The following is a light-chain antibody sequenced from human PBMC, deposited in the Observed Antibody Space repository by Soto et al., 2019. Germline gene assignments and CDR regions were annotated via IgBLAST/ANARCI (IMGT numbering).Light chain of an antibody. V-gene: IGKV1-39*01. CDR2: AAS. CDR3: QQYGSSPIT. Sequence: DIQMTQSPSSLSASVGDRVTITCRASQSISSYLNWYQQKAGKAPKFLIYAASNLQSGVPSRFSGSGSGTDFTLTISRLEPEDFAVYYCQQYGSSPITFGQGTRLEIK. CDR1: QSISSY. J-gene: IGKJ5*01.